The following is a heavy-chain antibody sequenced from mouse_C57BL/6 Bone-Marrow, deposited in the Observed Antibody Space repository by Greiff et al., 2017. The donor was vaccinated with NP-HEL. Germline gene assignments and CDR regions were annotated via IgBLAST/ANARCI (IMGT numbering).Heavy chain of an antibody. D-gene: IGHD2-1*01. J-gene: IGHJ4*01. CDR3: ARDGNYDAMDY. V-gene: IGHV1-50*01. Sequence: QVQLQQPGAELVKPGASVKLSCKASGYTFTSYWMQWVKQRPGQGLEWIGEIDPSDSYTNYNQKFKGKATLTVDTSSTTAYMQLSSLTSEDTAVYFFARDGNYDAMDYWCQGTSVTVSS. CDR1: GYTFTSYW. CDR2: IDPSDSYT.